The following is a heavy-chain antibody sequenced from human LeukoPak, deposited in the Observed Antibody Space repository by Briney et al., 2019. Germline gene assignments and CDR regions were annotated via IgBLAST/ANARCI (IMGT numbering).Heavy chain of an antibody. CDR1: GFTFSNAW. CDR3: ARKSGSYRHFDY. CDR2: IYHSGST. J-gene: IGHJ4*02. Sequence: GSLRLSCAASGFTFSNAWMSWVRQAPGKGLEWIGEIYHSGSTNYNPSLKSRVTISVDKSKNQFSLKLSSVTAADTAVYYCARKSGSYRHFDYWGQGTLVTVSS. D-gene: IGHD1-26*01. V-gene: IGHV4-4*02.